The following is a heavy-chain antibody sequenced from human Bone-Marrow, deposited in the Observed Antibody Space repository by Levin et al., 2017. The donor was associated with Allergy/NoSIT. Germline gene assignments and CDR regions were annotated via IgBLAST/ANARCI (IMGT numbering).Heavy chain of an antibody. CDR2: IRGDGGDT. V-gene: IGHV3-74*01. Sequence: QPGGSLRLSCVASGFAFSNHWMHWVRQAPGKGLVWVSRIRGDGGDTHYADSVKGRLTISRDNAKNTVYLQMNSLTAEDTAVYYCARDLVLGSGSSDYWGQGTLVTVSS. CDR3: ARDLVLGSGSSDY. CDR1: GFAFSNHW. J-gene: IGHJ4*02. D-gene: IGHD3-10*01.